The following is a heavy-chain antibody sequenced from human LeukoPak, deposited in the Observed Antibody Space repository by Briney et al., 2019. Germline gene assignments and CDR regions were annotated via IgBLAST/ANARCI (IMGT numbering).Heavy chain of an antibody. CDR3: AKDGALSTSWYFYCDY. CDR2: ITDSGDTT. J-gene: IGHJ4*02. CDR1: GFTFSSFA. Sequence: GGSLRLSCAASGFTFSSFAMSWVRQAPGKGLEWVSTITDSGDTTYSADSVKGRFTISRDDSKNTLYLQMNSLRAEDTAVYYCAKDGALSTSWYFYCDYWGQGTLVTVSS. V-gene: IGHV3-23*01. D-gene: IGHD2-2*01.